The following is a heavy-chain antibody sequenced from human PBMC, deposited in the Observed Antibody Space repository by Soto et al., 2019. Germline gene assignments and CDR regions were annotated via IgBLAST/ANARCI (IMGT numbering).Heavy chain of an antibody. CDR3: ARHRRYAFWSAVDY. CDR2: IYYGGST. CDR1: GGSISSSSYY. Sequence: QLQLQESGPGLVKPSETLSLTCTVSGGSISSSSYYWGWIRQPPGKGLEWIGSIYYGGSTYYNPSLTSRVTISVDTSKNQFSLKLSSVTAADTAVFYCARHRRYAFWSAVDYWGQGTLVTVSS. V-gene: IGHV4-39*01. J-gene: IGHJ4*02. D-gene: IGHD3-3*01.